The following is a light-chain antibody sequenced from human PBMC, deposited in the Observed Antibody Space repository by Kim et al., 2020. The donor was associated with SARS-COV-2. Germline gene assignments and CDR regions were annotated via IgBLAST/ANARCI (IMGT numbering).Light chain of an antibody. Sequence: SPAPLSLSPGERATLSCRASQSVSSYLAWYQQKPGQAPRLLIYDASNRATGIPARFSGSGSGTDFTLTISSLEPEDFAVYYCQQRSNWLTFGGGTKVDIK. CDR1: QSVSSY. CDR3: QQRSNWLT. CDR2: DAS. J-gene: IGKJ4*01. V-gene: IGKV3-11*01.